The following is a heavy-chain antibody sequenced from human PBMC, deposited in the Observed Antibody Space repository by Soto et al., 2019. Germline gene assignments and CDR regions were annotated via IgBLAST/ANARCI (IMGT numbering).Heavy chain of an antibody. D-gene: IGHD3-10*01. Sequence: GESLKISCNGSGYTFTSYWIGWVRQMPGKGLEWMGIIYPGDSDTRYSPSFQGQVTISADKSISTAYLQWSSLKASDTAMYYCASLSRGYNYGLDVWGQGTTVTVSS. V-gene: IGHV5-51*01. CDR3: ASLSRGYNYGLDV. CDR2: IYPGDSDT. CDR1: GYTFTSYW. J-gene: IGHJ6*02.